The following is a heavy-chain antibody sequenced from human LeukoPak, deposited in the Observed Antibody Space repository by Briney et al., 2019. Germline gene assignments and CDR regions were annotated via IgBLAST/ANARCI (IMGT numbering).Heavy chain of an antibody. CDR2: ISGGGGST. J-gene: IGHJ4*02. V-gene: IGHV3-23*01. CDR1: GFTFTSYS. Sequence: GGSLRLSCAASGFTFTSYSMNWVRQAPGKGLEWVSTISGGGGSTYYADSVKGRFTISRDNTKNSLYLQMNSLRVEDTAVYYCARVPGVNYFDYWGQGTLATVSS. D-gene: IGHD2-2*01. CDR3: ARVPGVNYFDY.